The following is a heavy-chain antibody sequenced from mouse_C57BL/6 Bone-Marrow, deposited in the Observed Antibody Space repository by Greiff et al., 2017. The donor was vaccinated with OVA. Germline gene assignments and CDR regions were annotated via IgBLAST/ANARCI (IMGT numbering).Heavy chain of an antibody. CDR3: VRCKAPYAMDY. CDR2: IRSKSNNYAT. Sequence: EVQRVESGGGLVQPKGSLKLSCAASGFSFNTYAMNWVRQAPGKGLEWVARIRSKSNNYATYYADSVKDRFTISRDDSESMLYLQMNNLKTEDTAMYYCVRCKAPYAMDYWGQGTSVTVSS. J-gene: IGHJ4*01. CDR1: GFSFNTYA. V-gene: IGHV10-1*01.